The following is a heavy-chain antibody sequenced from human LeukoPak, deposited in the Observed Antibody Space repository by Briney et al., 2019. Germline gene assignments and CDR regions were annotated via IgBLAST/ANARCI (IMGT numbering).Heavy chain of an antibody. V-gene: IGHV4-39*01. Sequence: PSETLSLTCTVSGGSIGSSSYYWGWIRQPPGKGLEWIGSIYYSGSTYYSPSLKSRLTISVDTSKNQFSLKLSSVTAADTAVYYCARHKWEVRDYYYYYYMDVWGKGTTVTVSS. D-gene: IGHD1-26*01. CDR1: GGSIGSSSYY. CDR2: IYYSGST. J-gene: IGHJ6*03. CDR3: ARHKWEVRDYYYYYYMDV.